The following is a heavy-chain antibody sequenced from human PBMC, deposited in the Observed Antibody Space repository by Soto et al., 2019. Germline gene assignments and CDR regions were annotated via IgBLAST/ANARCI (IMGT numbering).Heavy chain of an antibody. CDR1: RFTFSSYW. CDR2: IDREGSDT. Sequence: EVQLVESGGGLIQPGGSLRLSCAASRFTFSSYWMHWVRQTPGKGLVWVSRIDREGSDTAYADSVKGRFTISRDNAKNTLYLQMNSLRAEDTAVYYCARATTTVTTRPTLGYWGQGTLVTVSS. D-gene: IGHD4-17*01. CDR3: ARATTTVTTRPTLGY. V-gene: IGHV3-74*01. J-gene: IGHJ4*02.